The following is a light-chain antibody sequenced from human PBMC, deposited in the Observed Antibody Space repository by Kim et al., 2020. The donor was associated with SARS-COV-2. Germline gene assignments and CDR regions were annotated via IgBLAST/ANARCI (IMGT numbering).Light chain of an antibody. CDR2: GRK. CDR3: TCRERSGYHVI. Sequence: SSELTQDPAVSVALGQTVTMTCQGDSLRSQFANWYKQSPAQSPVLVFHGRKSRPSGIPDRFSASRSGDTASLTITGAQAENEADYYCTCRERSGYHVIFG. CDR1: SLRSQF. V-gene: IGLV3-19*01. J-gene: IGLJ2*01.